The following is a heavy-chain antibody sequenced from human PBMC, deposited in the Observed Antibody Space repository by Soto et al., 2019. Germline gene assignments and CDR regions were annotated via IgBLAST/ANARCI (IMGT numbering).Heavy chain of an antibody. J-gene: IGHJ4*02. CDR3: AKVEAYSSGWYYFDY. V-gene: IGHV3-30*18. CDR2: ISYDGSNK. D-gene: IGHD6-19*01. CDR1: GFTFSSYG. Sequence: QVQLVESGGGVVQPGRSLRLSCAASGFTFSSYGMHWVRQAPGKGLEWVAVISYDGSNKYYADSVKGRFTISRDNSKNTLYRQMNSLRAEDTAVYYCAKVEAYSSGWYYFDYWGQGTLVTVSS.